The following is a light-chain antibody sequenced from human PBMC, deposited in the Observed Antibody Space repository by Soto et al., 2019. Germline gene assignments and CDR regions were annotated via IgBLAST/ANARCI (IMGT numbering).Light chain of an antibody. CDR2: DSN. J-gene: IGLJ2*01. Sequence: QSVLTQPPSVSAAPGQKVTISCSGSSSNICNNYVSWYQQLPGTAPKLLIYDSNKRPSEIPDRFSGSKSGTSATLGITGLQTGDEADYYCGTWDSSLSAGVFGGGTKLTVL. CDR3: GTWDSSLSAGV. CDR1: SSNICNNY. V-gene: IGLV1-51*01.